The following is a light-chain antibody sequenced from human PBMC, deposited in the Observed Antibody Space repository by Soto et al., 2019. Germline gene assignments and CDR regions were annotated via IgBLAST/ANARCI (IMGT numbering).Light chain of an antibody. CDR2: WAS. CDR3: QQYFSTPLT. Sequence: EIVMTQSPDSLAVSLGERATINCKSSQSVFYSSNNKNYLAWYQQKPGQPPKLLIYWASTRESGVPDRFSGSGSGTGFTLTISSLQAEDVAVYYCQQYFSTPLTFGGGTKVEIK. V-gene: IGKV4-1*01. CDR1: QSVFYSSNNKNY. J-gene: IGKJ4*01.